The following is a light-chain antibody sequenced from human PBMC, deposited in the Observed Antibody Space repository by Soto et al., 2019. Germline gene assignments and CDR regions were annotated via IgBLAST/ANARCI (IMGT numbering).Light chain of an antibody. CDR3: QSYDSSMGGAV. CDR1: SAHIGEGYD. CDR2: GNS. J-gene: IGLJ7*01. Sequence: QSVLTQPSSVSGALGQRVNISCTGSSAHIGEGYDGHWYQQLPGPAPKILIYGNSNRPSGVPDRFSGSRSGTSAYLDITVLQAEDEADDYCQSYDSSMGGAVFGGGTQLTVL. V-gene: IGLV1-40*01.